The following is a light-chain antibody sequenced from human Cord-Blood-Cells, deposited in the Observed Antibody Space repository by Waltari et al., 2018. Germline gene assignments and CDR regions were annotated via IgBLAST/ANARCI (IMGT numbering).Light chain of an antibody. V-gene: IGKV1-39*01. J-gene: IGKJ4*01. CDR1: QSISSY. CDR3: QQSYSTPLT. Sequence: DIQMTQSPSSLSASVRDRVTITCRASQSISSYLNWYQQKPGKAPKLLIYAASSLQSGVPSRFSGSGSGTDFTLTISSLQLEDFATYYCQQSYSTPLTFGRGTKVEIK. CDR2: AAS.